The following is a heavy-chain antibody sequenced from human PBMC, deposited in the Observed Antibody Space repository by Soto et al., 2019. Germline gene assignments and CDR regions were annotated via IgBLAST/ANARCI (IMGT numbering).Heavy chain of an antibody. CDR2: IIPIFGTA. D-gene: IGHD2-15*01. Sequence: QVQLVQSGAEVKKPGSSVKVSCKASGGTFSSYAISWVRQAPGQGLEWMGGIIPIFGTANYAQKFQGRVTITADESTSTAYMELSSLRSEDTAVYCCARVGGCSGGSCYSRSGWFDPWGQGTLVTVSS. CDR1: GGTFSSYA. CDR3: ARVGGCSGGSCYSRSGWFDP. J-gene: IGHJ5*02. V-gene: IGHV1-69*01.